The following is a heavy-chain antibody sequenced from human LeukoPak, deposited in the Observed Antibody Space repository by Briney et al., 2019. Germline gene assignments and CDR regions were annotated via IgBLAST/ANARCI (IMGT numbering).Heavy chain of an antibody. Sequence: GGSLRLFCAASGFSFSAYNMNWVRQAPGKGLEWVSYISSPSDTIYYADSVKGRFTISRDNAKNSLYLQMNSLRDEDTAVYYCTRSVRDCGGDCYSPYFDSWGQGTLVTVSS. CDR1: GFSFSAYN. J-gene: IGHJ4*02. V-gene: IGHV3-48*02. D-gene: IGHD2-21*01. CDR2: ISSPSDTI. CDR3: TRSVRDCGGDCYSPYFDS.